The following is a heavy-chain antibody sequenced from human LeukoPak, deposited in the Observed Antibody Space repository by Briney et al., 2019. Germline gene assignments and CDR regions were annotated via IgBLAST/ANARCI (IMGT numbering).Heavy chain of an antibody. CDR2: IKSKTDGGTT. CDR3: TTGQNWNYVFGFDY. Sequence: GGSLRLSCAASGFTLSNAWMSWVRQAPGKGLEWVGRIKSKTDGGTTDYAAPVKGRFTISRDDSKNTLYLQMNSLKTEDTAVYYCTTGQNWNYVFGFDYWGQGTLVTVSS. D-gene: IGHD1-7*01. CDR1: GFTLSNAW. V-gene: IGHV3-15*01. J-gene: IGHJ4*02.